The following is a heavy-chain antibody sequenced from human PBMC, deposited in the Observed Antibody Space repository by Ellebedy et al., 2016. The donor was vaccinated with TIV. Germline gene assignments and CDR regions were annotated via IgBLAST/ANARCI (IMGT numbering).Heavy chain of an antibody. V-gene: IGHV3-21*01. CDR2: ISSSSSYI. Sequence: GESLKISCAASGFRFNTFAMNWVRQAPGKGLEWVSSISSSSSYIDYADSVKGRFTISRDNAKNSLYLQMTSLRAEDTAGYYCARDPRPPYCSGGSCYEGGWGQGTLVTVSS. D-gene: IGHD2-15*01. CDR1: GFRFNTFA. J-gene: IGHJ4*02. CDR3: ARDPRPPYCSGGSCYEGG.